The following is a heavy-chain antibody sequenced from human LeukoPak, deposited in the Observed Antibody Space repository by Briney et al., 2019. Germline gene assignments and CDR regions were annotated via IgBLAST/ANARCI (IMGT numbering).Heavy chain of an antibody. V-gene: IGHV4-31*03. D-gene: IGHD2-15*01. CDR1: GGSISSGGYY. J-gene: IGHJ4*02. CDR3: ARDKDSGFDY. Sequence: SETLSLTCTVSGGSISSGGYYWSWIRQHPGKGLEWIGYIYYSGSTYYNPSLKSRVTISVDTSKNQFSLKLSSVTAADTAVYYCARDKDSGFDYWGQGTLVTVSS. CDR2: IYYSGST.